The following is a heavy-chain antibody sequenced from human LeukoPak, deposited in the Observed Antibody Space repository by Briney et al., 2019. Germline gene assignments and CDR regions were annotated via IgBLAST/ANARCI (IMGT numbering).Heavy chain of an antibody. CDR3: ARGSPHDYVWGSYRYTLYYFDY. Sequence: SETLSLTCTVSGASVSSSSYYWGWIRQPPGKGLEWIGYIYYSGSTNYNPSLKSRVTISVDTSKNQFPLKLSSVTAADTAVYYCARGSPHDYVWGSYRYTLYYFDYWGQGTLVTVSS. J-gene: IGHJ4*02. CDR2: IYYSGST. V-gene: IGHV4-61*01. D-gene: IGHD3-16*02. CDR1: GASVSSSSYY.